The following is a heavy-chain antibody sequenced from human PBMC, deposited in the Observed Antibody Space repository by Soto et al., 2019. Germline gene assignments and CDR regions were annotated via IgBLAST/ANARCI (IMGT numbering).Heavy chain of an antibody. J-gene: IGHJ5*02. CDR2: IDHSGST. D-gene: IGHD3-10*01. Sequence: PSETLSLTCTVSGGSISSGDYYWSWIRQPQSKGLEWIGEIDHSGSTNYNPSLKSRVTISVDTPKNQFSLKLSSVTAADTAVYYWASQRVVRGVIKYNWFDPWGQGTLVTVSS. V-gene: IGHV4-39*07. CDR3: ASQRVVRGVIKYNWFDP. CDR1: GGSISSGDYY.